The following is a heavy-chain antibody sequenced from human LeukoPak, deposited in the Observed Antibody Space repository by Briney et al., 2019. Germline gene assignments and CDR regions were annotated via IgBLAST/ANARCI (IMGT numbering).Heavy chain of an antibody. Sequence: GGSLRLSCAASGFTFSSYNMNWVRQAPGKGLEWVSFISTSSSYIYYADSVKGRFTISRDNAKNSLYLQMNSLRAEDTAVYYCARGPYSSGWYLDYWGQGTLVTVSS. J-gene: IGHJ4*02. V-gene: IGHV3-21*01. CDR2: ISTSSSYI. D-gene: IGHD6-19*01. CDR3: ARGPYSSGWYLDY. CDR1: GFTFSSYN.